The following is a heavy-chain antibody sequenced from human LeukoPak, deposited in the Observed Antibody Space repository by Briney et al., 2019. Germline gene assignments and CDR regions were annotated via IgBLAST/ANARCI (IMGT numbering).Heavy chain of an antibody. CDR3: ARDSYGMDV. V-gene: IGHV3-30-3*01. CDR1: GFTFRDYA. CDR2: ISYDGSSK. Sequence: PGVSLRLSCAASGFTFRDYAMHWARQAPGKGLEWVAVISYDGSSKCNADSVKGRFTISRDNSKNTLYLQMDSLRAEDTAVYYCARDSYGMDVWGQGTPATVSS. J-gene: IGHJ6*02. D-gene: IGHD3-10*01.